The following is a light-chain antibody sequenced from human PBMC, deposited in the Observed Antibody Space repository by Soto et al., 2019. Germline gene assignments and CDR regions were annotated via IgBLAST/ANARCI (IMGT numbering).Light chain of an antibody. Sequence: QSVLTQPPSVSGTPGQRVTISCSGSSSNVGSNFVYWYQQFPGTAPKLLIYRTDQRPAGVPDRFSASKPGTSASLAISGLRSDDEADYYCAAWDSSLGWVFGGGTKLTVL. CDR3: AAWDSSLGWV. J-gene: IGLJ3*02. V-gene: IGLV1-47*01. CDR1: SSNVGSNF. CDR2: RTD.